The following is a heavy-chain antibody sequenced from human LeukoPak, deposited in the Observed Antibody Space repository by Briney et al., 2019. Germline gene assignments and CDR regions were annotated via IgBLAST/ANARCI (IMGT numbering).Heavy chain of an antibody. Sequence: SETLSLTCTVSGGSISSYYWSWIRQPPGKGLEWIGYIYYSGSTNYNPSLKSRATISVDTSKNQFSLKLSSVTAADTAVYYCARAVYDYVWGSYRLDYWGQGTLVTVSS. CDR1: GGSISSYY. CDR3: ARAVYDYVWGSYRLDY. J-gene: IGHJ4*02. CDR2: IYYSGST. D-gene: IGHD3-16*02. V-gene: IGHV4-59*01.